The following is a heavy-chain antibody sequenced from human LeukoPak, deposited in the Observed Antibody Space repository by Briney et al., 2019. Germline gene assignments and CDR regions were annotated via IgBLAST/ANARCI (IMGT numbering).Heavy chain of an antibody. D-gene: IGHD6-19*01. CDR3: ARPRAVAGTHYGMDV. CDR1: GYSFTSYW. Sequence: GESLKISCQGSGYSFTSYWIGWVRQMPGKGLERMGIIYPGDSDTRYSPSFQGQVTISADKSISTAYLQWSSLKASDTAMYYCARPRAVAGTHYGMDVWGQGTTVTVSS. J-gene: IGHJ6*02. CDR2: IYPGDSDT. V-gene: IGHV5-51*01.